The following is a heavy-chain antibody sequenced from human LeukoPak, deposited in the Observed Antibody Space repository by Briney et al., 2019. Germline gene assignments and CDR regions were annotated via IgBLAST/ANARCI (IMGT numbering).Heavy chain of an antibody. V-gene: IGHV1-18*01. CDR1: GYTFTSYG. CDR3: ARDLSVGVRFLEWLSKPGYFDY. CDR2: ISAYNGNT. Sequence: ASVKVSCKASGYTFTSYGISWVRQAPGQGLEWMGWISAYNGNTNYAQKLRGRVTMTTDTSTSTAYMELRSLRSDDTAVYYCARDLSVGVRFLEWLSKPGYFDYWGQGTLVTVSS. D-gene: IGHD3-3*01. J-gene: IGHJ4*02.